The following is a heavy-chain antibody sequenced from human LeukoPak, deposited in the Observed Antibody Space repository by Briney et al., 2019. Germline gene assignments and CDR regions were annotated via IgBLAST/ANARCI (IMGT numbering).Heavy chain of an antibody. Sequence: PSETLSLTCTVSGGSISSSYWSWIRQPPGKGLEWIGYVFHSGSTNYNPSLKSRVTISVDRTKNQFSLKLSSVTAADTAVYYCGRHGGATMVRGVLVDAFDIWGQGTMVTVSS. CDR2: VFHSGST. V-gene: IGHV4-59*08. D-gene: IGHD3-10*01. CDR1: GGSISSSY. J-gene: IGHJ3*02. CDR3: GRHGGATMVRGVLVDAFDI.